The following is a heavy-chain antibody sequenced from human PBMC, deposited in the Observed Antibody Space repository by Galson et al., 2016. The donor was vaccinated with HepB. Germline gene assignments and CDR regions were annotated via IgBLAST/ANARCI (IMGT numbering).Heavy chain of an antibody. J-gene: IGHJ4*02. D-gene: IGHD4-23*01. CDR1: GDSISGYY. V-gene: IGHV4-59*01. Sequence: ETLSLTCTVSGDSISGYYWSWIRQPPGKGLEWIGFMYFRGTTNYKPSLKSRATISIDTSENEFSLKLKSVTAADTSVYYCAGGGDLRWSNFDYWGQGLLVTVSS. CDR3: AGGGDLRWSNFDY. CDR2: MYFRGTT.